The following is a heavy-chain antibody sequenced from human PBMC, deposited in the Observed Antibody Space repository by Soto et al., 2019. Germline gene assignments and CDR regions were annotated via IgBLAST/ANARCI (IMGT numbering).Heavy chain of an antibody. CDR2: ISSSSSTI. CDR3: ARDGGGDIVVVPALEEPDAFDI. D-gene: IGHD2-2*01. CDR1: GFTFSSYS. J-gene: IGHJ3*02. V-gene: IGHV3-48*01. Sequence: EVQLVESGGGLVQPGGSLRLSCAASGFTFSSYSMNWVRQAPGKGLEWVSYISSSSSTIYYADSVKGRFTISRDNAKNSLYLQMNSLGAEETGVYYCARDGGGDIVVVPALEEPDAFDIWGQGTMVTVSS.